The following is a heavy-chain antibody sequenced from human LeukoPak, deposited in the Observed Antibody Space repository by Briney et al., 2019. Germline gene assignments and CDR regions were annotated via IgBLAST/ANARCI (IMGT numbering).Heavy chain of an antibody. CDR1: GFTFSTYW. D-gene: IGHD3-22*01. CDR3: ARAPSEIGGYYPEYFRH. J-gene: IGHJ1*01. Sequence: PGGSLRLSCAASGFTFSTYWMHWVRHAPGKGLVWVSRIKSDGSTNYADSVKGRFTISRDNAKNTVSLQMNSLRPEDTGVYYCARAPSEIGGYYPEYFRHWGQGTLVTVS. CDR2: IKSDGST. V-gene: IGHV3-74*01.